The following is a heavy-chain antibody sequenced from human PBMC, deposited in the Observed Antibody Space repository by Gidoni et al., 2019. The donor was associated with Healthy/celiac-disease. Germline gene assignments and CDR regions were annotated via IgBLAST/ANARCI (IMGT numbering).Heavy chain of an antibody. CDR1: GFTFSRYG. CDR2: ISYDGSNK. Sequence: QVQLVESGGGVVQPGRSMRLSCAASGFTFSRYGMHWVRQAPGKGLEWVAVISYDGSNKYYADSVKGRFTISRDNSKNTLYLQMNSLRAEDTAVYYCAKVGRAGATVGGNFDYWGQGTLVTVSS. CDR3: AKVGRAGATVGGNFDY. D-gene: IGHD1-26*01. V-gene: IGHV3-30*18. J-gene: IGHJ4*02.